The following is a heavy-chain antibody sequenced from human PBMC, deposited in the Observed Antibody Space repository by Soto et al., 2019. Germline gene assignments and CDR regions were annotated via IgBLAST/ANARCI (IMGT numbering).Heavy chain of an antibody. CDR2: IYSGGST. D-gene: IGHD3-22*01. Sequence: EVQLVESGGGLIKPGGSLRLSCVVSGFTVSSNYMSWVRQAPGTGLEWVSVIYSGGSTYYADSVKGRFTISRDHSQTTLFLQRNSLRADDTAVYYCARGPYDSSGYPVGYFDYWGQVTLVTVSS. CDR3: ARGPYDSSGYPVGYFDY. CDR1: GFTVSSNY. J-gene: IGHJ4*02. V-gene: IGHV3-53*01.